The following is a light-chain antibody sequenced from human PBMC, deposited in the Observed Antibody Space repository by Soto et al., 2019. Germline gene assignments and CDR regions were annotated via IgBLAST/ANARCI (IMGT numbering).Light chain of an antibody. J-gene: IGKJ5*01. CDR3: QQSYRAVT. V-gene: IGKV1-39*01. CDR1: QSVSSY. CDR2: AAS. Sequence: DIQMTQSPSSLSASVGDRISITCRASQSVSSYLNWYQQKPGKAPRLLIYAASHLQTGVPSRFRGTGSATHFTLTISSLQREDFATYYCQQSYRAVTFGQGTRLEIK.